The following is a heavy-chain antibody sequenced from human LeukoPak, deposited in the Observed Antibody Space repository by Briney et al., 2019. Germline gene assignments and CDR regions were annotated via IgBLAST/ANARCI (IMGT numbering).Heavy chain of an antibody. CDR2: ISGSGGST. J-gene: IGHJ4*02. D-gene: IGHD3-9*01. Sequence: GGSLRLSCAASGFTFSSYAMSWVRQAPGKGLEWVSAISGSGGSTYYADSVKGRFTISRDNSKNTLYLQMTSLRAEDTAVYYRAKDRGILTGYYDYWGQGTLVTVSS. V-gene: IGHV3-23*01. CDR3: AKDRGILTGYYDY. CDR1: GFTFSSYA.